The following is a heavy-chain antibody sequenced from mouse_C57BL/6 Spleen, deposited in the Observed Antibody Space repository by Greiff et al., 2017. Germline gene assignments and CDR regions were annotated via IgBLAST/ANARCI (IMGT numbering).Heavy chain of an antibody. J-gene: IGHJ4*01. Sequence: EVMLVESGPELVKPGASVKMSCKASGYTFTDYNMHWVKQSHGKSLEWIGYINPNNGGTSYNQKFKGKATLTVNKSSSTAYMELRSLTSEDSAVYYCARHYDGGGLGYAMDYWGQGTSVTVSS. V-gene: IGHV1-22*01. CDR2: INPNNGGT. D-gene: IGHD1-2*01. CDR1: GYTFTDYN. CDR3: ARHYDGGGLGYAMDY.